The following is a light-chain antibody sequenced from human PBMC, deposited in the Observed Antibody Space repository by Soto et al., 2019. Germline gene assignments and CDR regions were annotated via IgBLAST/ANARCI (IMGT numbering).Light chain of an antibody. CDR2: SAT. V-gene: IGKV3-20*01. CDR3: QFCGTSPVT. Sequence: DIVLAQSPGTLSLSPGQRATLSCRAGQAVNPNYIAWYQQRPGQAPRLLLSSATTRATGIPDRFSGTGSGTEFSLTISRLEPGDSAVYYCQFCGTSPVTVGPGSNREIK. J-gene: IGKJ2*01. CDR1: QAVNPNY.